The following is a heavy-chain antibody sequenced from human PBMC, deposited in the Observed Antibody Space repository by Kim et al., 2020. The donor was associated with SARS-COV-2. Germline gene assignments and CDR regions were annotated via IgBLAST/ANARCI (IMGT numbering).Heavy chain of an antibody. V-gene: IGHV3-30*01. J-gene: IGHJ6*03. CDR3: ARGRNYYYYMDV. Sequence: YYADSVKGRFTISRDNSKNTLYLQMNSLRAEDTAVYYCARGRNYYYYMDVWGKGTTVTVSS.